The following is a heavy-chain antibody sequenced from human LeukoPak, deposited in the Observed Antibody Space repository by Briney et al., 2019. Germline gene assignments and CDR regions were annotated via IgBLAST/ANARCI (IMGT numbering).Heavy chain of an antibody. CDR1: GFTFSDYY. CDR3: ARLGSIAAAGTPDY. Sequence: GGSLRLACVAAGFTFSDYYMSWVRQAPGKGLEWVSYISGSTTYTTYADSVKGRFTISRDNAKNSLYLQINSLRGEDTAVYYCARLGSIAAAGTPDYWGQGTLVTVSS. J-gene: IGHJ4*02. V-gene: IGHV3-11*06. D-gene: IGHD6-13*01. CDR2: ISGSTTYT.